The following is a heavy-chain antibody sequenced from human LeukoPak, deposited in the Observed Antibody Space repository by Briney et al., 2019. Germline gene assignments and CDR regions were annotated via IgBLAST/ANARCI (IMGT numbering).Heavy chain of an antibody. CDR3: AKDTEYDILTGYYSADAFDI. Sequence: GGSLRLSCAASGFTFSDYYMSWIRQAPGKGLEWVSYMSTSDSPIYYTDSVKGRFTISRDNSKNTLYLQMNSLRAEDTAVYYCAKDTEYDILTGYYSADAFDIWGQGTMVTVSS. J-gene: IGHJ3*02. V-gene: IGHV3-11*01. CDR1: GFTFSDYY. D-gene: IGHD3-9*01. CDR2: MSTSDSPI.